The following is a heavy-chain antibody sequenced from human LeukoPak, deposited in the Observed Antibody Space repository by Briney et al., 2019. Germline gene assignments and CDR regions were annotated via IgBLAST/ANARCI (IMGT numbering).Heavy chain of an antibody. D-gene: IGHD1-26*01. J-gene: IGHJ4*02. CDR1: GGTFSSYA. Sequence: WASVKVSCKASGGTFSSYAISWVRQAPGQGIEWMGRIIPIFGTANYAQKFQGRVTITTDESTSTAYMELSSLRSEDTAVYYCARASIVGAPYYFDYWGQGTLVTVSS. CDR3: ARASIVGAPYYFDY. V-gene: IGHV1-69*05. CDR2: IIPIFGTA.